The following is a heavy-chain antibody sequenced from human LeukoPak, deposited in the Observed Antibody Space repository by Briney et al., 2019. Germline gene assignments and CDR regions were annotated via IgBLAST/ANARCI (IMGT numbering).Heavy chain of an antibody. D-gene: IGHD3-10*01. J-gene: IGHJ6*02. CDR1: GFTFSDYY. CDR2: ISSSGSSI. V-gene: IGHV3-11*01. Sequence: GSLRLSCAASGFTFSDYYMSWIRQAPGKGLEWVSYISSSGSSIYYTDSVKGRFTISRDNAKNSLYLQINSVTAEDTGVYYCARERLVWFGELPSYYYSGIDVWGQETTLTVSS. CDR3: ARERLVWFGELPSYYYSGIDV.